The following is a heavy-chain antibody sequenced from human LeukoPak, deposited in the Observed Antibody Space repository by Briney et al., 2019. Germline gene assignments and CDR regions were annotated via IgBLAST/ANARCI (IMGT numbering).Heavy chain of an antibody. V-gene: IGHV3-7*01. CDR1: GFTFSSYW. CDR3: AREDCSGGSCYSALFY. D-gene: IGHD2-15*01. Sequence: PGGSLRLSCAASGFTFSSYWMSWVRQAPGKRLEWVANIKQDGSEKYYVDSVKGRFTISRDNAKNSLYLQMNSLRAEDTAVYYCAREDCSGGSCYSALFYWGQGALVTVSS. J-gene: IGHJ4*02. CDR2: IKQDGSEK.